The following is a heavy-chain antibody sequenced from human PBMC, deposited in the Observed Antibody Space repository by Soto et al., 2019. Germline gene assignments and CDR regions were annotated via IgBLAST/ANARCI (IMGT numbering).Heavy chain of an antibody. CDR1: GGSISSSSYY. D-gene: IGHD3-3*01. V-gene: IGHV4-39*01. Sequence: QLQLQESGPGLVKPSETLSLTCTVSGGSISSSSYYWGWIRQPPGKGLEWIGSIYYSGSTYYNPSLKSLVTLSVDTSQYQFALKLGSVTAADPAVYYCARHRQRITIAANWGQGTLVTVSS. CDR3: ARHRQRITIAAN. J-gene: IGHJ4*02. CDR2: IYYSGST.